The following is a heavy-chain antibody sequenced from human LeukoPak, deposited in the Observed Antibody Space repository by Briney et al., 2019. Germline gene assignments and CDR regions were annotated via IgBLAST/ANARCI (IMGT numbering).Heavy chain of an antibody. CDR1: GGSISSGGYY. J-gene: IGHJ4*02. D-gene: IGHD4-17*01. CDR2: IYYSGST. Sequence: SETLSLTCTVSGGSISSGGYYWSWIRQHPGKGLEWIGYIYYSGSTYYNPSLKSRVTISVDTSKNQFSLKLSSVTAADTAVYNCARETRTTVTTPSFGYWGQGTLVTVSS. V-gene: IGHV4-30-4*08. CDR3: ARETRTTVTTPSFGY.